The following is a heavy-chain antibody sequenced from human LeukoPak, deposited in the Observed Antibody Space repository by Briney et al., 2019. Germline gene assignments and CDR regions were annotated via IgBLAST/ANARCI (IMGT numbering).Heavy chain of an antibody. V-gene: IGHV4-59*12. CDR2: IYYSGGT. J-gene: IGHJ4*02. CDR1: GGSISSYY. CDR3: ARVTSAAGRDY. D-gene: IGHD6-13*01. Sequence: SETLSLTCTVSGGSISSYYWSWIRQPPGKGLEWIGYIYYSGGTNYNPSLKSRVTISVDRSKNQFSLKLSSVTAADTAVYYCARVTSAAGRDYWGQGTLVTVSS.